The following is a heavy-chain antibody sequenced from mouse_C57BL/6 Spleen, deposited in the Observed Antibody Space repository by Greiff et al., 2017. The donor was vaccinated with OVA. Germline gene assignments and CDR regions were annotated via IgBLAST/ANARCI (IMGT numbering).Heavy chain of an antibody. CDR1: GYTFTSSW. CDR2: IDPSDSYT. Sequence: VQLQQPGAELVRPGTSVTLSCKASGYTFTSSWMHWVKQRHGQGLEWLGVIDPSDSYTNYNQQCKGKATLTVDTSSSPAYMQLSSLTSEDSAVYYCARRDGDYAMDYWGQGTSVTVSS. V-gene: IGHV1-59*01. J-gene: IGHJ4*01. D-gene: IGHD3-3*01. CDR3: ARRDGDYAMDY.